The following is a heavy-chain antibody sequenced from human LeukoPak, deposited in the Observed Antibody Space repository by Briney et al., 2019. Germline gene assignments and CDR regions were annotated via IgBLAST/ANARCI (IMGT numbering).Heavy chain of an antibody. CDR2: IWYDVSDK. CDR3: ATGVGRSSGRNPDY. D-gene: IGHD5-18*01. Sequence: GGTLRLSCAASGFTFNTYGMHGVRQAPGRGLERVAGIWYDVSDKYYAESVKVRFTISRDSSKNTLSLQMNSLRVEATVMYYCATGVGRSSGRNPDYWGQGTLVTVSS. V-gene: IGHV3-33*01. J-gene: IGHJ4*02. CDR1: GFTFNTYG.